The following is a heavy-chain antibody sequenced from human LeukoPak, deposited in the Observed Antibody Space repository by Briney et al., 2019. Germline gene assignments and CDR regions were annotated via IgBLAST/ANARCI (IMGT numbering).Heavy chain of an antibody. CDR3: ARGPTDMDFDY. J-gene: IGHJ4*02. V-gene: IGHV1-46*01. Sequence: GASVKVSCKSSGYTFTKWDYIHWVRQAPGQGLEWMGIINPSDGTTFYAQKFQGRVTLTRDTSTNTVFMELSSLRSDDTAVFYCARGPTDMDFDYWGQGSLVTVSS. CDR1: GYTFTKWDY. CDR2: INPSDGTT.